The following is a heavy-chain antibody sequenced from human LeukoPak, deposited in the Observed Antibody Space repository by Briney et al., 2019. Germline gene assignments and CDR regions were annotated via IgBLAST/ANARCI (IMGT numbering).Heavy chain of an antibody. CDR3: ARPSSGWCNLGYYYYMDV. CDR1: GHTFTSYG. J-gene: IGHJ6*03. V-gene: IGHV1-18*01. D-gene: IGHD6-19*01. CDR2: ISAYNGNT. Sequence: ASVKVSCKASGHTFTSYGISWVRQAPGQGLEWMGWISAYNGNTNYAQKLQGRVTMTTDTSTSTAYMELRSLRSDDTAVYYCARPSSGWCNLGYYYYMDVWGKGTTVTVSS.